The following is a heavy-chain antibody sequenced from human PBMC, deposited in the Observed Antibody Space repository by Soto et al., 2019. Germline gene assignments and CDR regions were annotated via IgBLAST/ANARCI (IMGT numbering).Heavy chain of an antibody. CDR3: AKRLLRDYYYYDGVAV. D-gene: IGHD2-15*01. CDR1: GFAFNTYA. V-gene: IGHV3-23*01. CDR2: VTSNGGTA. Sequence: EVQLLESGGGLVQPGGSLRLSCAASGFAFNTYAMAWVRQAPGKGPEWVSSVTSNGGTAFYADSVTGRFTISRDNSRSTLYLRLNSLGPEDTAIYYCAKRLLRDYYYYDGVAVWRQGTTVTVSS. J-gene: IGHJ6*02.